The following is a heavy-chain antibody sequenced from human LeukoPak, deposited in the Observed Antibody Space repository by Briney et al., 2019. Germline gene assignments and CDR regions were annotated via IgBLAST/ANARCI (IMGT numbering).Heavy chain of an antibody. D-gene: IGHD2-21*01. Sequence: GGSLRLSCAASGFTFSSYWMHWVRQAPGKGLVWVSRINSDGSSTSYADSVKGRFTISRDNAKNTLYLRMNSLRAEDTAVYYCARELPTYSWCDYWGQGTLVTVSS. V-gene: IGHV3-74*01. CDR1: GFTFSSYW. J-gene: IGHJ4*02. CDR2: INSDGSST. CDR3: ARELPTYSWCDY.